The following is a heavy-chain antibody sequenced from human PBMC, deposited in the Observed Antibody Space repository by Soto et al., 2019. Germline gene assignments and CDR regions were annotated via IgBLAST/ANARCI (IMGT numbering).Heavy chain of an antibody. D-gene: IGHD3-16*01. J-gene: IGHJ5*02. V-gene: IGHV1-18*01. CDR2: ISAYNGNK. CDR1: GYTFTSYG. CDR3: ARDKGFKGGPNWFDP. Sequence: GASVKVSCKASGYTFTSYGISWVRQAPGQGLEWMGWISAYNGNKKYAQKIQGRVRMTTNTSTSTAYMELRSLRSDDTALYYCARDKGFKGGPNWFDPWGQGTLVTVSS.